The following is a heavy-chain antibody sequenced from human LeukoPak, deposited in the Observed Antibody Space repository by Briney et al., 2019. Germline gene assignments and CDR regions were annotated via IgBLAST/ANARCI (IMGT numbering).Heavy chain of an antibody. J-gene: IGHJ4*02. Sequence: PGGSLRISCSASQFTFSYYAMTWVRQAPGKGLEGVSGISGDGDYTYYADSVKGRFTISRDNYKNTVYLQLNSLRVEDTAVYYCAKEIHAYGSRGFDYWGQGKTVTVSS. CDR2: ISGDGDYT. D-gene: IGHD3-10*01. CDR1: QFTFSYYA. CDR3: AKEIHAYGSRGFDY. V-gene: IGHV3-23*01.